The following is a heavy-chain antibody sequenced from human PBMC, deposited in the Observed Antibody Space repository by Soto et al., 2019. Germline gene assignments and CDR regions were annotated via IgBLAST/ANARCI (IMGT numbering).Heavy chain of an antibody. J-gene: IGHJ6*02. CDR3: AKGYSYGLVGMDV. CDR1: GFTFSSYG. CDR2: ISYDGSNK. Sequence: GGSLRVSCAASGFTFSSYGMHWVRQGPGKGLEWVAVISYDGSNKYYADSVKGRFTISRDNSKNTLYLQMNSLRDEDTAVYYCAKGYSYGLVGMDVWGQGTTVTVSS. V-gene: IGHV3-30*18. D-gene: IGHD5-18*01.